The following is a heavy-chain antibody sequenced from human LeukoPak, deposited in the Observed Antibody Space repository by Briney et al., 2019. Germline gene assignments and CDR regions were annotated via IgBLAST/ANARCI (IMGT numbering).Heavy chain of an antibody. V-gene: IGHV1-3*01. CDR3: ARGRGYSYGYVGY. CDR2: INAGNGNT. J-gene: IGHJ4*02. CDR1: GYTFTSYA. Sequence: ASVKVSCKASGYTFTSYAMHWVRQAPGQRLEWMGWINAGNGNTKYSQKFQGRVTMTRDTSTSTVYMELSSLRSEDTAVYYCARGRGYSYGYVGYWGQGTLVTVSS. D-gene: IGHD5-18*01.